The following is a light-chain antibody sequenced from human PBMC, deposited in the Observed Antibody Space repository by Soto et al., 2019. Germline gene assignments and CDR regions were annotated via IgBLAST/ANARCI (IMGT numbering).Light chain of an antibody. J-gene: IGLJ1*01. V-gene: IGLV1-44*01. CDR1: SSNIGSNT. Sequence: QSVLTQPPSASGTPGQRVTISCSGSSSNIGSNTVNWYQQLPGTAPKLLIYSNNQRPSGVPDRFSGSKSGTSASLAISGLQSEDEADYYCLLYYDTIRVFGGGTKVTVL. CDR3: LLYYDTIRV. CDR2: SNN.